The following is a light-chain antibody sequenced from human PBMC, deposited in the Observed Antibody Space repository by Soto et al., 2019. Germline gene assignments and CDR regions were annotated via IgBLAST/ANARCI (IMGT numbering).Light chain of an antibody. J-gene: IGLJ1*01. CDR3: SSYTSSSINYV. Sequence: QSVLTQPASVSGSPGQSITISCTGTSSDVGGYNYVSWYQQHPGKAPKLMIYDVSNRPSGVSNRFSGSKSGNTASLTISGLQAEDEADYYCSSYTSSSINYVFGTGTKATVL. V-gene: IGLV2-14*01. CDR1: SSDVGGYNY. CDR2: DVS.